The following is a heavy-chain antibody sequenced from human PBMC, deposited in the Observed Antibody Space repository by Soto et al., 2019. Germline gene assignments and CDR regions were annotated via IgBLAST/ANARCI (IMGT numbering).Heavy chain of an antibody. CDR1: SLTFSSYG. CDR2: IWYDGSNK. CDR3: ARDPSYGSGSHYTY. Sequence: RLSFAESSLTFSSYGMHGVRQAPGNGLEWVAGIWYDGSNKYYAGSVKGRFTIPGDNSKNTLYLQMNSLRAEDTAVYSWARDPSYGSGSHYTYWGKEP. V-gene: IGHV3-33*01. J-gene: IGHJ4*01. D-gene: IGHD3-10*01.